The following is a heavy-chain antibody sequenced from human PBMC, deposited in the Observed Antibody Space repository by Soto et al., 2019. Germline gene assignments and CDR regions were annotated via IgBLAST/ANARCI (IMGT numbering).Heavy chain of an antibody. CDR2: IFAGGGST. CDR3: AKDLIRGDGYIDFDY. CDR1: GFTFSNYA. V-gene: IGHV3-23*01. Sequence: GGSLRLSCAPSGFTFSNYAMFWVRQAPGKGLEWVSTIFAGGGSTYYADSVKGRFTISRDNSRNTLFLQMNSLRAEDTAVYFCAKDLIRGDGYIDFDYWGQGTLVTVSS. J-gene: IGHJ4*02. D-gene: IGHD3-10*01.